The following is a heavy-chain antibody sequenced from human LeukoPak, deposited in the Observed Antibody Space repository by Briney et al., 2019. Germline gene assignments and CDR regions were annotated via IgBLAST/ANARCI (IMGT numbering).Heavy chain of an antibody. CDR3: ARGPSQYYYYYYMDV. CDR2: INPNSGGT. Sequence: ASVKVSCKASGYTFTGCYMNWVRQAPGQGLEWMGWINPNSGGTNYAQKFQGRVTMTRDTSISTAYMELSSMRSEDTAVYYCARGPSQYYYYYYMDVWGKGTTVTVSS. J-gene: IGHJ6*03. V-gene: IGHV1-2*02. CDR1: GYTFTGCY.